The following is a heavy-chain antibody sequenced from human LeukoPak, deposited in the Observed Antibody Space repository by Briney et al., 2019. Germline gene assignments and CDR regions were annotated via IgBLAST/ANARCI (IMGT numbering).Heavy chain of an antibody. Sequence: GGSLRLSCAASGFTVSSNYMSWVRQAPGKGLEWVSVIYSGGSTYYADSVKGRFTISRDNSKNTLYLQMNSLRAEDTAVYYCARSSRLRFLVHWGQGTLVTVSS. CDR2: IYSGGST. V-gene: IGHV3-53*01. CDR3: ARSSRLRFLVH. CDR1: GFTVSSNY. J-gene: IGHJ4*02. D-gene: IGHD3-3*01.